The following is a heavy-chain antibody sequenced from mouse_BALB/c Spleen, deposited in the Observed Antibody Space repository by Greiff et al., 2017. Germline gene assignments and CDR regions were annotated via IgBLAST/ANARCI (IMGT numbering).Heavy chain of an antibody. V-gene: IGHV2-9-2*01. D-gene: IGHD1-1*01. CDR2: IWTGGGT. Sequence: VKLVESGPGLVAPSQSLSITCTVSGFSLTSYDISWIRQPPGKGLEWLGVIWTGGGTNYNSAFMSRLSISKDNSKSQVFLKMNSLQTDDTAIYYCVRGSSYAMDYWGQGTSVTVSS. CDR3: VRGSSYAMDY. J-gene: IGHJ4*01. CDR1: GFSLTSYD.